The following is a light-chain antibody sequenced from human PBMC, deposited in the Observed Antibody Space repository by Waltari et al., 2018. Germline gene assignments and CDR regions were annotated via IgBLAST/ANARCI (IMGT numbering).Light chain of an antibody. Sequence: EIVLTQSPGTLSLSPGEGAALSCRASQIVISDSLAWYQNKPGQAPRLLIYGASNRATGIPDRFSGSGSGTEFTLTIGSLEPEDFAIYYCQQYSGSPRTFGQGTKVEI. V-gene: IGKV3-20*01. J-gene: IGKJ1*01. CDR2: GAS. CDR3: QQYSGSPRT. CDR1: QIVISDS.